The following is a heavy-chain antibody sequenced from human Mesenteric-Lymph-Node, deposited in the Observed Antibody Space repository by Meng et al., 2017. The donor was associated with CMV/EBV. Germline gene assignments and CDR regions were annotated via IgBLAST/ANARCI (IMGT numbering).Heavy chain of an antibody. J-gene: IGHJ6*02. Sequence: GESLKISCAASGFTFSDYYMSWIRQAPGKGLEWVAVIWYDGSNKYYADSVKGRFTISRDNSKNTLYLQMNSLRAEDTAVYYCARDRSTSSYYYYGMDVWGQGTTVTVSS. CDR1: GFTFSDYY. D-gene: IGHD2-2*01. CDR3: ARDRSTSSYYYYGMDV. CDR2: IWYDGSNK. V-gene: IGHV3-33*08.